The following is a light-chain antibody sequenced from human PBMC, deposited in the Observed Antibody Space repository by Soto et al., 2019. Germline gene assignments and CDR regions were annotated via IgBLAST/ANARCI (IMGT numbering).Light chain of an antibody. Sequence: EIVLTQSPGTLSLSPGERATLSCRASQSVSSSYLAGYQQKPGQAPRILIYGASSRATGIPDRFSGSGSGTDFTITISRLEPEDFAVYYCQQYGSSYTFGQGTKLEIK. CDR1: QSVSSSY. CDR2: GAS. V-gene: IGKV3-20*01. J-gene: IGKJ2*01. CDR3: QQYGSSYT.